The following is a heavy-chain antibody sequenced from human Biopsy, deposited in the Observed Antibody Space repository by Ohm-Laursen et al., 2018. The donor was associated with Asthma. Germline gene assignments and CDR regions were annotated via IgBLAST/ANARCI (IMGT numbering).Heavy chain of an antibody. J-gene: IGHJ6*02. CDR3: ARASVVKHYYYYGMDV. CDR2: ISYDGGNK. CDR1: GFTFSGYA. V-gene: IGHV3-30*03. Sequence: SLRLSCAASGFTFSGYALHWVRQAPGRGLEWVAVISYDGGNKYYGDSVKGRFTTSRDNSQNTLDLHMNRLTFEDTAVYYCARASVVKHYYYYGMDVWGPGTTVTVFS.